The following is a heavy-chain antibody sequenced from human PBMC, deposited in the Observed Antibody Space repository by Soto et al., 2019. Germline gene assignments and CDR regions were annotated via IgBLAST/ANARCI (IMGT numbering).Heavy chain of an antibody. D-gene: IGHD3-10*01. Sequence: SETLSLTCAVYGGSFSGYYWSWIRQPPGKGLEWIGEINHSGSTNYNPSLKSRVTISVDTSKNQFSLKLSSVTAADTAVYYCARLAGSGSYYYYYYMDVWGKGTTVTVSS. CDR2: INHSGST. V-gene: IGHV4-34*01. CDR3: ARLAGSGSYYYYYYMDV. CDR1: GGSFSGYY. J-gene: IGHJ6*03.